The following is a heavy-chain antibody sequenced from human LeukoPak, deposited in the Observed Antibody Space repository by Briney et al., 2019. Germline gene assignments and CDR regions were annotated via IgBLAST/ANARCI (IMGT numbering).Heavy chain of an antibody. CDR3: ARAGFWSGYGLDSGSYPFDY. Sequence: ASVKVSCKASRYTFTGYYMHWVRQAPGQGLEWMGWINPNSGVTDYAQNFQGRVTMTRDTSISTAYMELSRLRSDDTAVYYCARAGFWSGYGLDSGSYPFDYWGQGTLVTVSS. CDR2: INPNSGVT. D-gene: IGHD3-3*01. J-gene: IGHJ4*02. CDR1: RYTFTGYY. V-gene: IGHV1-2*02.